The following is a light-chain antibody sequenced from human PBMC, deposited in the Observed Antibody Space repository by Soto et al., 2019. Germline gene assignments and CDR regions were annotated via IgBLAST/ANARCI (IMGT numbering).Light chain of an antibody. CDR1: SIDVGGHNR. CDR3: SSFTSSTTLV. Sequence: QSVLTQPPSVSGSPGQSVTISCTGTSIDVGGHNRVSWYQQPPGTAPKLLIYEVTNRPSGVPDRFSGSKSGNTASLTISGLQAEDEADYYCSSFTSSTTLVFGGGTKLTVL. CDR2: EVT. V-gene: IGLV2-18*02. J-gene: IGLJ2*01.